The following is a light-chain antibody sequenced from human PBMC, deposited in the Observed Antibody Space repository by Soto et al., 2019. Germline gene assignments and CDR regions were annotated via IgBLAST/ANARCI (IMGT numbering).Light chain of an antibody. CDR2: EVY. CDR3: SSHAGSINVA. J-gene: IGLJ2*01. V-gene: IGLV2-8*01. Sequence: QSVLTQPPSASGSPGQSVTISCXXXXXDVGGYDYVSWYQQHPGKAPKLMIYEVYKRPSGVPDRFSGSKSGNTASLTVSGLQAEDEADYYCSSHAGSINVAFGGGTKLTVL. CDR1: XXDVGGYDY.